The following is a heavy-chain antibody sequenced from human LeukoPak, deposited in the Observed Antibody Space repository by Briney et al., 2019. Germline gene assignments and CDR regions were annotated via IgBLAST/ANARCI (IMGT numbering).Heavy chain of an antibody. CDR1: GYSFTAFY. D-gene: IGHD3-10*01. CDR2: IHPRSGET. J-gene: IGHJ4*02. Sequence: ASVNVSCKASGYSFTAFYIHWVRQAPGQGLEGMGWIHPRSGETNYAYKFRGRVTMTRDTSISTTYMDLGSLGSDDTAVYYCARDGEYGTGSYYRGCFDYWGQGTLVTVSS. CDR3: ARDGEYGTGSYYRGCFDY. V-gene: IGHV1-2*02.